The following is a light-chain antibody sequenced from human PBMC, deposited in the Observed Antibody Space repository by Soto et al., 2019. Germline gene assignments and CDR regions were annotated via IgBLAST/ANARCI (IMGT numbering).Light chain of an antibody. CDR1: QSVSSN. V-gene: IGKV3-15*01. CDR3: QQYNTWPT. CDR2: GAS. Sequence: EIVMTQSPATLSVSPGERATLSCRASQSVSSNLAWYQQKPGQAPRLLIYGASTRATGIPARFSGSGSGTAFTLTISSLQSEDFEVYYCQQYNTWPTFGQGTKLEIK. J-gene: IGKJ2*01.